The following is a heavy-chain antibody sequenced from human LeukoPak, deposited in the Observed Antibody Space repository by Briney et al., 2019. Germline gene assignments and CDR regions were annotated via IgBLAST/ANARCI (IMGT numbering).Heavy chain of an antibody. CDR2: LSPCNSNT. J-gene: IGHJ4*02. D-gene: IGHD2-15*01. Sequence: ASVKVSCKASGYTFTNYGISWVRQAPGQGLEWMGWLSPCNSNTNYAQKLQGRVTMTTDTSTSTAYMELRGLTSDDTAMYYCARVYCSGGSCYSVDYWGQGTLVTVSS. V-gene: IGHV1-18*01. CDR1: GYTFTNYG. CDR3: ARVYCSGGSCYSVDY.